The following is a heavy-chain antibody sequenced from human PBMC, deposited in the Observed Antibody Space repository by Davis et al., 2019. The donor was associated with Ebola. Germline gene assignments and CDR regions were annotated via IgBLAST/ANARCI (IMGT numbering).Heavy chain of an antibody. D-gene: IGHD2-2*01. J-gene: IGHJ6*02. CDR1: GFTFSSYG. Sequence: GGSLRLSCAASGFTFSSYGMHWVRQAPGKGLEWVAVIWYDGSNKYYADSVKGRFTISRDNSKNTLYLQMNSLRAEDTAVYYCARDGNRLGYCSSTSCYGDYYYYGKDVWGQGTTVTVSS. CDR2: IWYDGSNK. V-gene: IGHV3-33*01. CDR3: ARDGNRLGYCSSTSCYGDYYYYGKDV.